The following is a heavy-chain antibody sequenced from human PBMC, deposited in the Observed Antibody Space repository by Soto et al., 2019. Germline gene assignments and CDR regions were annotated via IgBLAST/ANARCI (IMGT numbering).Heavy chain of an antibody. CDR2: IYSGSST. CDR1: GFTVSSNY. CDR3: ARAGRLDLFDY. V-gene: IGHV3-53*01. Sequence: HPGGSLRLSCAASGFTVSSNYMSWVRQAPGKGLEWVSVIYSGSSTYYADSVKGRFTISRDNSKNTLYLQMNSLRAEDTAVYYCARAGRLDLFDYWGQGTLVTVS. D-gene: IGHD1-1*01. J-gene: IGHJ4*02.